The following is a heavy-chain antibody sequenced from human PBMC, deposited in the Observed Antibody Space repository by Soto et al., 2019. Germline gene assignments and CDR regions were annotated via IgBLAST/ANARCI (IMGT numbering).Heavy chain of an antibody. V-gene: IGHV3-30*18. CDR2: ISYDGSNK. CDR3: AKSQSSWHTFDY. D-gene: IGHD6-13*01. Sequence: QVQLVESGGGVVQPGRSLRLSCAASGFTFSNYGMHWVRQAPGKGLEWVAVISYDGSNKYYADSVKGRFTISRDNSKNPLYQQENSRRAEDTAVYYCAKSQSSWHTFDYWGQGTLVTVSS. J-gene: IGHJ4*02. CDR1: GFTFSNYG.